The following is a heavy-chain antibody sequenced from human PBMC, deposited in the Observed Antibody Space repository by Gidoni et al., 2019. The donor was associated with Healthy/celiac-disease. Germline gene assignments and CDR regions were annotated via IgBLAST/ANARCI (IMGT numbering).Heavy chain of an antibody. J-gene: IGHJ3*02. Sequence: QVQLQESGPGLVKPSQTLSLTCTVSGSSISSGGYYWSWIRQHPGKGLEWIGYIYYSGSIYYNPSLKSRVTISVDTSKNQFSLKLSSVTAADTAVYYCARDVYYDNTPDAFDIWGQGTMVTVSS. D-gene: IGHD3-9*01. V-gene: IGHV4-31*03. CDR1: GSSISSGGYY. CDR3: ARDVYYDNTPDAFDI. CDR2: IYYSGSI.